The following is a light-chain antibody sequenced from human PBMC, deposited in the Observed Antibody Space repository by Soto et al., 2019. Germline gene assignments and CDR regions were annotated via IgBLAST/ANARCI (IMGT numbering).Light chain of an antibody. Sequence: DIQMTQSPSTLSASVGDRVTITCRASQSISSWLAWYQQKPGKAPKLLIYKASSLESGVPSRFSGSGSGTEFTLNISSLQPDDFATYYCQQYNSYSPFFGQGTKLEIK. CDR2: KAS. CDR3: QQYNSYSPF. V-gene: IGKV1-5*03. CDR1: QSISSW. J-gene: IGKJ2*01.